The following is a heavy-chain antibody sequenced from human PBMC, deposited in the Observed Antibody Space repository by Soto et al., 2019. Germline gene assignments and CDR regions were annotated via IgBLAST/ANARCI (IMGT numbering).Heavy chain of an antibody. V-gene: IGHV1-18*04. CDR3: ARDPPYLDIVVVPAAPQRHYYYGMDV. J-gene: IGHJ6*02. Sequence: ASVKVSCKASGYNFMPYGISWVRQAPGQGLEWMGWISAYNGNTNYAQKLQGRVTMTTDTSTSTAYMELRSLRSDDTAVYYCARDPPYLDIVVVPAAPQRHYYYGMDVWGQGTTVTVSS. CDR1: GYNFMPYG. CDR2: ISAYNGNT. D-gene: IGHD2-2*01.